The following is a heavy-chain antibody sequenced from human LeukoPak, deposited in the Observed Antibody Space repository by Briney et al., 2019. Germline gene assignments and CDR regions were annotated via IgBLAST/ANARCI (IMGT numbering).Heavy chain of an antibody. J-gene: IGHJ5*02. Sequence: SETLSLTCTVSGGSISSSSYYWGWIRQPPGKGLEWIGSIYYSGSTYYNPSLKSRVTISVDTSKNQFSLKLSSVTAADTAVYYCARRRDIARNWFDPWGQGTLVTVSS. D-gene: IGHD5-12*01. CDR3: ARRRDIARNWFDP. CDR1: GGSISSSSYY. V-gene: IGHV4-39*01. CDR2: IYYSGST.